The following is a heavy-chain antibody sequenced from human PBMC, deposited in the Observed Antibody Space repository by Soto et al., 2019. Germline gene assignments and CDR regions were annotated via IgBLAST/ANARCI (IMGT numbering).Heavy chain of an antibody. CDR2: IKQDGSEK. CDR3: TTNGGFGASNAFDI. V-gene: IGHV3-7*02. J-gene: IGHJ3*02. CDR1: GFTFSNYG. Sequence: GGSLRLSCAASGFTFSNYGMSWVRQAPGKGLEWVAKIKQDGSEKYYVDSVKGRFTISRDNAKNSLFLQMNTLRAEDTAVYYCTTNGGFGASNAFDIWGQGTMVTVSS. D-gene: IGHD3-10*01.